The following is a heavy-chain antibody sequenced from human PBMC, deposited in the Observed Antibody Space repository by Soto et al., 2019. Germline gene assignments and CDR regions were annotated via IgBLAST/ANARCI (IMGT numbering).Heavy chain of an antibody. D-gene: IGHD6-13*01. V-gene: IGHV4-59*08. CDR3: ARHIAAAGRSYNWFDP. J-gene: IGHJ5*02. Sequence: PSETLSLTCTVSGGSISSYYWSWIRQPPGKGLEWIGYIYYSGSTNYNPSLKSRVTISVDTSKNQFSLKLSSVTAADTAVYYCARHIAAAGRSYNWFDPWGQGTLVTVSS. CDR2: IYYSGST. CDR1: GGSISSYY.